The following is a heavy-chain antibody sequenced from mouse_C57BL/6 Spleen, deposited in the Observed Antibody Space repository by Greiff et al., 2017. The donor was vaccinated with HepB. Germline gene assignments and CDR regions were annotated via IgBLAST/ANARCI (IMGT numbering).Heavy chain of an antibody. CDR1: GYTFTSYW. CDR2: IDPSDSET. D-gene: IGHD1-1*01. Sequence: QVQLQQPGAELVRPGSSVKLSCKASGYTFTSYWMHWEKQRPIQGLEWIGNIDPSDSETHYNQKFKDKATLTVDKSSSTAYMQLSSLTSEDSAVYYCARDYCGSSYPDWYFDVWGTGTTVTVSS. J-gene: IGHJ1*03. CDR3: ARDYCGSSYPDWYFDV. V-gene: IGHV1-52*01.